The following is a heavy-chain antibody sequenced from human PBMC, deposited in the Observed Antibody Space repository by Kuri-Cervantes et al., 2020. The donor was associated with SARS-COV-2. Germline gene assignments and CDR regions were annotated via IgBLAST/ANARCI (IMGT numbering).Heavy chain of an antibody. Sequence: SETLSLTCAVYGGSLSGYYWSWIRQPPGKGLEWIGEINHSGSTNYNPSLKSRVTISVDTSKNQFSLKLSSVTAADTAVYYCARDYDSYGGHFDCWGQGTLVTVSS. CDR1: GGSLSGYY. J-gene: IGHJ4*02. CDR3: ARDYDSYGGHFDC. D-gene: IGHD3-3*01. V-gene: IGHV4-34*01. CDR2: INHSGST.